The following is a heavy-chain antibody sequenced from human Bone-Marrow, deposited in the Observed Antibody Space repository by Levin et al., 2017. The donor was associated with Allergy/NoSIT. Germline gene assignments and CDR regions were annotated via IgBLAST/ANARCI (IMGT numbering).Heavy chain of an antibody. D-gene: IGHD3-16*01. CDR3: ASWAMFYYDGSDFDYFYYGMDV. CDR2: ISGGSSRI. V-gene: IGHV3-21*06. J-gene: IGHJ6*02. CDR1: GLSFSNYD. Sequence: LSLTCAASGLSFSNYDMNWVRPAPGKGLEWVSSISGGSSRIYYADSVKGRFTISRDNAKNSLYLQMNSLRVEDTAVYYCASWAMFYYDGSDFDYFYYGMDVWGQGTTVTVSS.